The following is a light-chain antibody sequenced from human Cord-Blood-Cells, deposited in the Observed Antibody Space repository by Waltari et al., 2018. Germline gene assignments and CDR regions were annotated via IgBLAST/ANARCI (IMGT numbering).Light chain of an antibody. Sequence: DIVMTQSPDSLAVSLGERATINRKSSQSVLYSSNNKNYLAWYQQKPGQPPKLLIYWASTRESGVPDRFNGSGSRTDFTLTISSLQADDVAVYYGQQYSSTPWTFGQGTWVEIK. V-gene: IGKV4-1*01. CDR3: QQYSSTPWT. CDR2: WAS. J-gene: IGKJ1*01. CDR1: QSVLYSSNNKNY.